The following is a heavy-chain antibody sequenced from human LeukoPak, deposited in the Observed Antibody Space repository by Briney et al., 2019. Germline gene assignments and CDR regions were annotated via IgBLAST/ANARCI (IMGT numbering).Heavy chain of an antibody. D-gene: IGHD4-11*01. CDR2: ISYDGCTE. V-gene: IGHV3-30*03. Sequence: GGALRLSCAASVFTFSNYVMHWVRQAPGKGGEGVAVISYDGCTEYYADSVHGRFTISRSNSKNTVSLQMNILRAEDTAVYYCTRTRDYSGYYYYYGMDVWGQGTTVTVSS. J-gene: IGHJ6*02. CDR3: TRTRDYSGYYYYYGMDV. CDR1: VFTFSNYV.